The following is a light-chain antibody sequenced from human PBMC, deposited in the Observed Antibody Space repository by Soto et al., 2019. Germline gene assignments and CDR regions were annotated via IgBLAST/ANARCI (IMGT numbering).Light chain of an antibody. V-gene: IGKV3-15*01. CDR1: QSVSSN. Sequence: EIVMTQSPATLSVSPGERATLSCRASQSVSSNLAWYQQKPGQAPRLLIYGASTRATGIPARFSGSGSGTEFPLTIRRLQSEDFAVYYCPQYNNWPPTFGGGTKVEIK. CDR2: GAS. J-gene: IGKJ4*01. CDR3: PQYNNWPPT.